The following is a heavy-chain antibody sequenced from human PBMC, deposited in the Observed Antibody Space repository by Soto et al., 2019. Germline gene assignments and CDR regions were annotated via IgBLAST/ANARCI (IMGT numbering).Heavy chain of an antibody. D-gene: IGHD6-19*01. CDR2: ISAYNGNT. CDR3: ARYSSGWYYFDY. V-gene: IGHV1-18*04. Sequence: ASVKVACKASGYSLTSYGISWVRQAPGQGLEWMGWISAYNGNTNYAQKLQGRVTVTTDTSTSTAYMELRSLRSDDTAVYYCARYSSGWYYFDYWAQGTLVTVSS. CDR1: GYSLTSYG. J-gene: IGHJ4*02.